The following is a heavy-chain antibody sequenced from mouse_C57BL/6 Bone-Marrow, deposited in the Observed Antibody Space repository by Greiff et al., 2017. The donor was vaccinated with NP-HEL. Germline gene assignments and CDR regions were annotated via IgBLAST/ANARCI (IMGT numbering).Heavy chain of an antibody. Sequence: QVQLQQPGAELVRPGSSVKLSCKASGYTFTSYWMHWVKQRPIQGLEWIGNIDPSDSETHYNQKFKDKATLTVDKSSSTAYMQLSSLTSEDSAVYYCARRGYCYSSSYSHYYAMDYWGQGTSVTVSS. CDR2: IDPSDSET. CDR1: GYTFTSYW. J-gene: IGHJ4*01. CDR3: ARRGYCYSSSYSHYYAMDY. V-gene: IGHV1-52*01. D-gene: IGHD1-1*01.